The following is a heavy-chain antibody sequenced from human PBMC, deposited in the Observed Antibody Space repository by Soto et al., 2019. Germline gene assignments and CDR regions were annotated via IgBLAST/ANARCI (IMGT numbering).Heavy chain of an antibody. CDR3: ARERTGTSSMDV. CDR2: MNPNSGNT. J-gene: IGHJ6*02. D-gene: IGHD1-1*01. Sequence: QVQLVQSGAEVKKPGASVKVSCKASGYTFTSYDINWVRQATGQGLEWMGWMNPNSGNTGYAQKFRGRVTMTRNTSISTDYMELSSLRSADTAVYYCARERTGTSSMDVWGQGTTVTVSS. CDR1: GYTFTSYD. V-gene: IGHV1-8*01.